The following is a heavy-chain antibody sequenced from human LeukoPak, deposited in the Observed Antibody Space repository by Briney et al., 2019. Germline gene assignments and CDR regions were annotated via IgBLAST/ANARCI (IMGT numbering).Heavy chain of an antibody. CDR3: AGSSTSCLSCGFDY. J-gene: IGHJ4*02. CDR2: ISGNGGST. D-gene: IGHD2-2*01. Sequence: PGGSLRLSCAASGFTFSSYAMSWVRQAPGKGLEWVSAISGNGGSTYYADSVKGRFTISRDNSKNTLYLQMNSLRAEDTAVYYCAGSSTSCLSCGFDYWGQGTLVTVSS. CDR1: GFTFSSYA. V-gene: IGHV3-23*01.